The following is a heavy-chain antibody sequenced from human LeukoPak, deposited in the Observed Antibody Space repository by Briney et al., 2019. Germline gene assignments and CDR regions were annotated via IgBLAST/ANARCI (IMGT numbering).Heavy chain of an antibody. D-gene: IGHD4-17*01. CDR3: ARAVPLTYGAHQYHFYYYMDV. V-gene: IGHV4-59*01. CDR1: GGSIGSYY. CDR2: IYYSGST. Sequence: SETLSLTCTVSGGSIGSYYWNWIRQSPGKGLEWIGYIYYSGSTNYNPSLKSRVTISVDTSKNQFSLNLSSVTAADTAVYYCARAVPLTYGAHQYHFYYYMDVWGKGTTVTIS. J-gene: IGHJ6*03.